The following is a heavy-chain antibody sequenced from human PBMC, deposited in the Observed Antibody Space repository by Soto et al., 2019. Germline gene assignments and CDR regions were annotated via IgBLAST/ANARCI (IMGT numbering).Heavy chain of an antibody. V-gene: IGHV1-8*01. CDR1: GYTFTTYD. CDR3: ARNRRETGDFDY. D-gene: IGHD7-27*01. Sequence: QVQLMQSGAEVKKPGASVKVSCKASGYTFTTYDINWMRQAPGQGLEWLGWMNPDSGNTGYAQKFQGRVTMTRSTSISTAYMELSSLTSEDTAFYYCARNRRETGDFDYWGQGTLVTVSS. CDR2: MNPDSGNT. J-gene: IGHJ4*02.